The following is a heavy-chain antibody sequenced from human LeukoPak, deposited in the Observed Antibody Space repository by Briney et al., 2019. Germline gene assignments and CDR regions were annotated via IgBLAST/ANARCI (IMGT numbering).Heavy chain of an antibody. CDR1: GFTVSSNY. J-gene: IGHJ5*02. D-gene: IGHD6-19*01. V-gene: IGHV4-59*02. CDR3: AREVAVAGTFDH. Sequence: PGGSLRLSCAASGFTVSSNYMSWVRQAPGKGLEWIGYIYYSGSTNYNPSLKSRVTISVDTSKNQFSLKLSSVTAADTAVYYCAREVAVAGTFDHWGQGTLVTVSS. CDR2: IYYSGST.